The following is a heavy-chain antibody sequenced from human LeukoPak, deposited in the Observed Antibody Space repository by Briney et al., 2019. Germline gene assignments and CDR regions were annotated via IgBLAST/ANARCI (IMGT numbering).Heavy chain of an antibody. J-gene: IGHJ4*02. CDR1: GFTFGKYW. D-gene: IGHD3-16*01. CDR2: IKQDGGEK. Sequence: GGSLRLSCVASGFTFGKYWMSWVRQAPGKGLEWVANIKQDGGEKNYVDSVKGRFTISRDNAKNSLYLQMNSLRAEDTALYYCARDNPFGGYWGQGTLVTVSS. V-gene: IGHV3-7*03. CDR3: ARDNPFGGY.